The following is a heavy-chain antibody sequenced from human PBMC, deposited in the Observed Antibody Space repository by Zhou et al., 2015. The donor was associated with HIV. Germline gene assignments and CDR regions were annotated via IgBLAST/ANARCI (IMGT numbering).Heavy chain of an antibody. CDR2: ISAYNGNT. J-gene: IGHJ4*02. V-gene: IGHV1-18*01. D-gene: IGHD6-13*01. CDR1: GVMFSDST. CDR3: ARGSEQQLGRYYFDY. Sequence: QVQLVQSGAEVKKPGASVKVSCKASGVMFSDSTFSWVRQAPGQGLEWMGWISAYNGNTNYAQKLQGRVTMTTDTSTSTAYMELRTLRSDDTAVYYCARGSEQQLGRYYFDYWGQGTLVTVSS.